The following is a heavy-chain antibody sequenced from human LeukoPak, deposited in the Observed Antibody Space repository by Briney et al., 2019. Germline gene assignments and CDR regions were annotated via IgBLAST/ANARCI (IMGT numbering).Heavy chain of an antibody. CDR3: AREGVGDWFDP. CDR2: ISAYNGNT. Sequence: ASVKVSCKASGGTFSSYAISWVRQAPGQGLEWMGWISAYNGNTNYAQKLQGRVTMTTDTSTSTAYMELRSLRSDDTAVYYCAREGVGDWFDPWGQGTLVTVSS. V-gene: IGHV1-18*01. CDR1: GGTFSSYA. D-gene: IGHD3-10*01. J-gene: IGHJ5*02.